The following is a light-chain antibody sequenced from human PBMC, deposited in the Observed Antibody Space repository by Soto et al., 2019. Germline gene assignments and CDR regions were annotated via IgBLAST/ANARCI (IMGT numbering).Light chain of an antibody. J-gene: IGKJ3*01. V-gene: IGKV1-39*01. Sequence: DIQMTQSPSSLSASVGDRVTITCRASQSVRTYLNWYQQKPGKAPNLLIYTVSNLQSGVSSRFTGSGSGTDFTLTISSLQPEDSAVYYCHQYNSWPRGTFGPGTKVEIK. CDR1: QSVRTY. CDR2: TVS. CDR3: HQYNSWPRGT.